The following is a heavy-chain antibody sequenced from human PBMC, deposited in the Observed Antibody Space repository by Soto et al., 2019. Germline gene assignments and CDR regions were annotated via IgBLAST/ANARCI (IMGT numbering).Heavy chain of an antibody. CDR1: GFTVSSNY. CDR2: IYSGGST. J-gene: IGHJ3*02. D-gene: IGHD2-8*01. V-gene: IGHV3-66*01. CDR3: ARGLNCTNGVCSAPHDAFDI. Sequence: GGSLRLSCAASGFTVSSNYMSWVRQAPGKGLEWVSVIYSGGSTYYADSVKGRFTISRDNSKNTLYLQMNSLRAEDTAVYYCARGLNCTNGVCSAPHDAFDIWGQGTMVTVSS.